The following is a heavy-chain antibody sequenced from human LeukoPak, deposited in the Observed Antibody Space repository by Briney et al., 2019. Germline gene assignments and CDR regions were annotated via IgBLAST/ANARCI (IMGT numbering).Heavy chain of an antibody. J-gene: IGHJ5*02. D-gene: IGHD3-3*01. CDR2: ISAYNGNT. V-gene: IGHV1-18*01. Sequence: GASVKVSCKASGYTFTSYGISWVRQAPGQGLEWMGWISAYNGNTNYAQKLQGRVTMTTDTSTSTAYMELRSLRSDDTAVYYCARLVYPRMYYDFWSGYQYNWFDPWGQGTLVTVSS. CDR3: ARLVYPRMYYDFWSGYQYNWFDP. CDR1: GYTFTSYG.